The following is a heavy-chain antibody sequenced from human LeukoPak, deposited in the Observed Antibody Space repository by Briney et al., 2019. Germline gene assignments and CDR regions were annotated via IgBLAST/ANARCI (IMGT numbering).Heavy chain of an antibody. CDR2: ISGSGGST. Sequence: SGGSLRLSCAASGIAFDGYVMTWVRQAPGKGLEWVSAISGSGGSTYYADSVKGRFTISRDNSKNTPYLQMNSLRAEDTAVYYCANMVFRGGWFDPWGQGTLVTVSS. V-gene: IGHV3-23*01. CDR3: ANMVFRGGWFDP. J-gene: IGHJ5*02. D-gene: IGHD3-10*01. CDR1: GIAFDGYV.